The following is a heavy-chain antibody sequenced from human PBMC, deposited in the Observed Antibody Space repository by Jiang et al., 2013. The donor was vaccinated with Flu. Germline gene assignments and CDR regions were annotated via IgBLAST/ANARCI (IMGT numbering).Heavy chain of an antibody. CDR2: IYSGGST. V-gene: IGHV3-53*01. J-gene: IGHJ6*03. CDR3: ARVLGSAVPAAISDYYYYMDV. CDR1: GFTVSSNY. Sequence: QLLESGGGLIQPGGSLRLSCAASGFTVSSNYMSWVRQAPGKGLEWVSVIYSGGSTYYADSVKGRFTISRDNSKNTLYLQMNSLRAEDTAVYYCARVLGSAVPAAISDYYYYMDVWGKGTTVTVSS. D-gene: IGHD2-2*02.